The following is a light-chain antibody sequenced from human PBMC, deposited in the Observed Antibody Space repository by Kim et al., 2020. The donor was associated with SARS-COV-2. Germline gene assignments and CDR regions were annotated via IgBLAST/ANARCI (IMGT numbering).Light chain of an antibody. J-gene: IGLJ3*02. CDR3: NSRDSSGNHWV. CDR2: GKN. Sequence: SSELTQDPAVSVALGQTVRITCQGDSLRSYYASWYQQKPGQAPVLVIYGKNNRPSGIPDRFSGSSSGNTASLTITGAQAEDEADYYCNSRDSSGNHWVFGGRTQRTV. CDR1: SLRSYY. V-gene: IGLV3-19*01.